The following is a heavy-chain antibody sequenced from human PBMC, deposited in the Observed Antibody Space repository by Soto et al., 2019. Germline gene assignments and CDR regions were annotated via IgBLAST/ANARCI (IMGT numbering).Heavy chain of an antibody. CDR2: IGIGSSTK. Sequence: GGSLRLSCAASGFTFRNYGMNWVRQAPGKGLEWVSYIGIGSSTKYYADSVKGRFTISRDNAKNSLYLQMNSLRAEDTAVYYCARDQLYYNDISGRPLNAFHVWGQGTMVTVSS. CDR1: GFTFRNYG. J-gene: IGHJ3*01. CDR3: ARDQLYYNDISGRPLNAFHV. D-gene: IGHD3-22*01. V-gene: IGHV3-48*01.